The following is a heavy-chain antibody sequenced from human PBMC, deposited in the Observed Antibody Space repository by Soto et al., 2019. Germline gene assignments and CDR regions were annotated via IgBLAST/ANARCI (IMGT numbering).Heavy chain of an antibody. D-gene: IGHD1-26*01. CDR1: GFTFSSYT. J-gene: IGHJ6*02. CDR3: ANGVGILLNYGLDV. CDR2: NSATGETT. V-gene: IGHV3-23*01. Sequence: EVQLLESGGGLVQPGGSLRLSCAASGFTFSSYTMAWVRQAPGKGLEWVSANSATGETTFYAGSVRGRFTISRDNSKNTLYLQMNSLRAEDTALYYCANGVGILLNYGLDVWGQGTTVTVSS.